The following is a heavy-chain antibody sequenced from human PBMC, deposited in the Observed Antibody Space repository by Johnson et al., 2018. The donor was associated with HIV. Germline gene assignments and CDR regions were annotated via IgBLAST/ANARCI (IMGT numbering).Heavy chain of an antibody. D-gene: IGHD2-8*01. CDR1: GFTVSSNY. Sequence: VQLVESGGGLGQPGGSQRLSCAASGFTVSSNYMTWVRQAPGKGLEWVSVIYSGGSTYYADSVKGRFTISRDNSKNTLYLQMNSLRAEDTAVYYCARESVNSRPGAFDIWGQGTMITVSS. J-gene: IGHJ3*02. V-gene: IGHV3-66*01. CDR2: IYSGGST. CDR3: ARESVNSRPGAFDI.